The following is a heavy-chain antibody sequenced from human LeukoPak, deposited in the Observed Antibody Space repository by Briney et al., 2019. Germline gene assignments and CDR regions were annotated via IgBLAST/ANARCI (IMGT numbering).Heavy chain of an antibody. Sequence: ASVKVSCKASGYTFSGYYIHWVRQAPGQGLEWMGWINPNTGGTKYAQRFQDRVTMTRDTSISTAYMEVSRLRYDDTAVYYCARDVAPRGMDVWGKGTTVTISS. V-gene: IGHV1-2*02. CDR2: INPNTGGT. J-gene: IGHJ6*04. CDR3: ARDVAPRGMDV. D-gene: IGHD2-15*01. CDR1: GYTFSGYY.